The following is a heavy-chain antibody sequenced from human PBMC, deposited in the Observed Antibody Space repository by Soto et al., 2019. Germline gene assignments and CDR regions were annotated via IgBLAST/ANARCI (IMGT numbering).Heavy chain of an antibody. CDR1: GGSVISGSYY. CDR3: AREFVLTGFYGMDV. CDR2: IYYSGST. D-gene: IGHD3-9*01. J-gene: IGHJ6*02. Sequence: SETLSLTCTVSGGSVISGSYYFICIRQAPGKGLEWIGYIYYSGSTNYNPSLKSRVAISVDTSKNQFSLKLSSVTAADTAVYYCAREFVLTGFYGMDVWGQGTTVTVSS. V-gene: IGHV4-61*01.